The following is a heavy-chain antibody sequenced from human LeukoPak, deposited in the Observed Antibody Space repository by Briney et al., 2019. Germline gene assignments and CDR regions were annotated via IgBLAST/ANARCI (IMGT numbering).Heavy chain of an antibody. J-gene: IGHJ5*02. CDR1: GGSISSYY. CDR2: IYYSGST. CDR3: ARGTPHTYYDILTGYIWFDP. Sequence: SETLSLTCTVSGGSISSYYWSWIRQPPGKGLEWIGYIYYSGSTNYNPSLKSRVTISVDTSKNQFSLKLSSVTAADTAVYYCARGTPHTYYDILTGYIWFDPWGQGNLVTVSS. D-gene: IGHD3-9*01. V-gene: IGHV4-59*01.